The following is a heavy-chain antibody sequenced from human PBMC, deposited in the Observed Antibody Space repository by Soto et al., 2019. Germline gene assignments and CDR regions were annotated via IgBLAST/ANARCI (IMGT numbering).Heavy chain of an antibody. D-gene: IGHD2-2*01. J-gene: IGHJ4*02. CDR2: IYYSGST. V-gene: IGHV4-30-4*01. Sequence: PSETLSLTCTVSGGSISSGDYYWSWIRQPPGKGLEWIGYIYYSGSTYYNPSLKSRVTISVDTSKNQFSLKLSSVTAADTAVYYCAWGCSSTSCPNYFDYWGQGTLVTVSS. CDR3: AWGCSSTSCPNYFDY. CDR1: GGSISSGDYY.